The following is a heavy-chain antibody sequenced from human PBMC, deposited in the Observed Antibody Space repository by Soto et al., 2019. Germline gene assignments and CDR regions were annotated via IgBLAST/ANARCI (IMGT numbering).Heavy chain of an antibody. V-gene: IGHV3-30*18. J-gene: IGHJ4*02. CDR3: AKARDSSSFDY. CDR1: GFTFSSYG. D-gene: IGHD6-6*01. Sequence: QVQLVESRGGVVQPGRSLRLSCAASGFTFSSYGMHWVRQAPGKGLEWVAVISYDGSNKYYADSVKGRFTISRDNSKNTLYLQMNSLRAEDTAVYYCAKARDSSSFDYWGQGTLVTVSS. CDR2: ISYDGSNK.